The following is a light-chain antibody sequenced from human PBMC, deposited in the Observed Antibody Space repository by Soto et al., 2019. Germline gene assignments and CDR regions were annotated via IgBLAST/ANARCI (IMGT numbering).Light chain of an antibody. CDR3: AAWDDSLNWV. Sequence: QSVLTQPPSASGTPGQRVTISCSGSSSNIGSNTVNWYQQLPGTAPKLLTYSNNQRPSGVPDRFSGSKSGTSASLAISGLQSEDAADYYCAAWDDSLNWVFGGGTKLTVL. J-gene: IGLJ3*02. V-gene: IGLV1-44*01. CDR1: SSNIGSNT. CDR2: SNN.